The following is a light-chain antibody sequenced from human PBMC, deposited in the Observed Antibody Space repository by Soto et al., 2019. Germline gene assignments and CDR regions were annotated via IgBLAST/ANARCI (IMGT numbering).Light chain of an antibody. J-gene: IGLJ1*01. Sequence: QSALTQPPSASGSPGQSVTISCTGTSSDVGGYDYVSWYQQHPGKAPKLMISEVSKRPSGVPDRFSGSKSGNTASLTVSGLQAEDEADYYCISYAGTNNLYVFGTGTKLIVL. CDR1: SSDVGGYDY. CDR3: ISYAGTNNLYV. V-gene: IGLV2-8*01. CDR2: EVS.